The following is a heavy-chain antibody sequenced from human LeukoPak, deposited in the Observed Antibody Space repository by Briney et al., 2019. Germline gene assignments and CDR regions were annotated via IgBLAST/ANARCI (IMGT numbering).Heavy chain of an antibody. CDR2: ISKSGNT. CDR1: GDSIKDYY. D-gene: IGHD3-10*01. V-gene: IGHV4-4*07. Sequence: SETLSLTCIVSGDSIKDYYWNWVRQPAGKGLEWIGRISKSGNTNFNPSLKSRVTLSVETSKNQLSLKLKSVTVADTAVYYCARQGSENYFDSWGLGTLVIVSS. J-gene: IGHJ4*02. CDR3: ARQGSENYFDS.